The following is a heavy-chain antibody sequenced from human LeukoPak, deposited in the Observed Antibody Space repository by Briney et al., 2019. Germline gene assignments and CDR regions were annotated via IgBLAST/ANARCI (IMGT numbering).Heavy chain of an antibody. J-gene: IGHJ4*02. V-gene: IGHV5-51*01. CDR2: IYPGDSDT. CDR1: GYSFTSNW. CDR3: ARTGYTSGWYVGSFDY. D-gene: IGHD6-19*01. Sequence: GESLKISCKGSGYSFTSNWIGWARQMPGKGLEWMGIIYPGDSDTRYSPSFQGQVTISADKSISTAYLQWSSLKASDTAMYYCARTGYTSGWYVGSFDYWGQGTLVTVSS.